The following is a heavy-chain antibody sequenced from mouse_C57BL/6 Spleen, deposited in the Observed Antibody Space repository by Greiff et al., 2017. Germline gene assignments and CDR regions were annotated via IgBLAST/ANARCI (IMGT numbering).Heavy chain of an antibody. D-gene: IGHD4-1*01. J-gene: IGHJ4*01. Sequence: QVQLQQSGPELVKPGASVKISCKASGYAFSSSWMNWVKQRPGKGLEWIGRIYPGDGDTNYNGKFKGKATLTADKSSSTAYMQLSSLTSEDSAVYFCASGLGQILYYYAMDYWGQGTSVTVSP. CDR3: ASGLGQILYYYAMDY. V-gene: IGHV1-82*01. CDR2: IYPGDGDT. CDR1: GYAFSSSW.